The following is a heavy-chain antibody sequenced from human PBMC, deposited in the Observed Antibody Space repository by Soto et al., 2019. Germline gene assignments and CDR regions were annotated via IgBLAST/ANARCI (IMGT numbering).Heavy chain of an antibody. D-gene: IGHD3-22*01. CDR2: IYYSWST. Sequence: QVQLQESSPGLVKPSQTLSLTCTVSGGSISSGGYYWSSIRQHPGKGLEWIGYIYYSWSTYYNPSRKSRVTRSVDTSKNQCSLKLSSVTAADTAVYYCARSYDSSGHPWFDPWGQGTLVTVSS. J-gene: IGHJ5*02. V-gene: IGHV4-31*03. CDR1: GGSISSGGYY. CDR3: ARSYDSSGHPWFDP.